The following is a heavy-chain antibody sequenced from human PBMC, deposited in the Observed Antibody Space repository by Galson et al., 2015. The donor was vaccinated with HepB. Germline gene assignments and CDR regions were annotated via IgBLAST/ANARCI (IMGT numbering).Heavy chain of an antibody. CDR3: ARSTTNSAAKRDY. Sequence: SVTVSCKASGSVFTNFYIHWVRQAPGQGLEWMGIINPSPGSESYAQDIKGRVTVTRDTTTSTIYMELTSLTSDDTAVYYCARSTTNSAAKRDYWGQVSLVSVPS. D-gene: IGHD2-8*01. V-gene: IGHV1-46*01. CDR1: GSVFTNFY. J-gene: IGHJ4*02. CDR2: INPSPGSE.